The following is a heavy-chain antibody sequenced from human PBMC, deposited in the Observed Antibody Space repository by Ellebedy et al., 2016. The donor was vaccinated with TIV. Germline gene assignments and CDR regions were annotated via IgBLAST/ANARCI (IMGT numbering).Heavy chain of an antibody. CDR3: AKDLGGLSYDYVWGSYPFDY. CDR2: INPSGGST. CDR1: GYTFTSYY. V-gene: IGHV1-46*01. Sequence: ASVKVSCKASGYTFTSYYMHWVRQAPGQGLEWMGIINPSGGSTSYAQKFQGRVTMTRDTSTSTVYMELSSLRAEDTAVYYCAKDLGGLSYDYVWGSYPFDYWGQGTLVTVSS. D-gene: IGHD3-16*01. J-gene: IGHJ4*02.